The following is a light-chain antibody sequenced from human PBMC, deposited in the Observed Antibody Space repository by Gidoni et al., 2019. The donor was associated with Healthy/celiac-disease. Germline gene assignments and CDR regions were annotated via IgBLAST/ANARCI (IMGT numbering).Light chain of an antibody. Sequence: EIVLTPSPATLSLSPGERDTLPCRASQSVRSYLAWYKQKPGQAPRLLIYDASNRATGIPARFSGSGSGTDFTRTISSLEPEDFAVYYCKQGSNRPLTFGGGTKVEIK. CDR2: DAS. CDR3: KQGSNRPLT. J-gene: IGKJ4*01. CDR1: QSVRSY. V-gene: IGKV3-11*01.